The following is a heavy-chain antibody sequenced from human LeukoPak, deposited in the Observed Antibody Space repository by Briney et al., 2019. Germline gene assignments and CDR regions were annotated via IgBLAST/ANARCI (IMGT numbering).Heavy chain of an antibody. J-gene: IGHJ4*02. V-gene: IGHV3-11*04. Sequence: YPGGSLRLSCAASGFTFSDHYMSWIRQAPGKGLEWVSYISSSDSTIYYADSVKGRFTISRDNAKNSLYLQMNSLRAEDTAVYYCARERIYDFWSCYYIDYWGQGTLVTVSS. CDR1: GFTFSDHY. CDR3: ARERIYDFWSCYYIDY. D-gene: IGHD3-3*01. CDR2: ISSSDSTI.